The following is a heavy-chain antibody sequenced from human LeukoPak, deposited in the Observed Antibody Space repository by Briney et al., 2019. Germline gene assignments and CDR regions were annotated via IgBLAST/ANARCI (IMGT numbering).Heavy chain of an antibody. CDR3: ARDRATAAGLAANWYFDL. Sequence: PGGSLRLSCAASGFTFSRYDMHWVRHATGKSLEWVSAIGTAADTFYPDSVKGRFTISRDNAENSVYLEMNNLEAGDTAVYYCARDRATAAGLAANWYFDLWGRGTLVTVSS. CDR2: IGTAADT. V-gene: IGHV3-13*01. CDR1: GFTFSRYD. D-gene: IGHD6-13*01. J-gene: IGHJ2*01.